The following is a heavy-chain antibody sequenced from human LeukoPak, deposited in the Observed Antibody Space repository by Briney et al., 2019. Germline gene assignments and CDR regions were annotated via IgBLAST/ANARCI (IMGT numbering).Heavy chain of an antibody. CDR3: ARDDSATYYNLAY. J-gene: IGHJ4*02. CDR1: GLTFSNFG. D-gene: IGHD3-10*01. Sequence: GRSLRLSCAASGLTFSNFGFRWVRHAPGKGLEWVAVIFYDGSRKFYADSVKGRFTISRDTSKNTLYLQLNSLRAEDTAVYYCARDDSATYYNLAYWGQGTPVTVSS. V-gene: IGHV3-33*01. CDR2: IFYDGSRK.